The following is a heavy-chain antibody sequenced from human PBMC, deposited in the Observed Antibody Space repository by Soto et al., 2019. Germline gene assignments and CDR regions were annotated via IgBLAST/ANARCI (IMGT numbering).Heavy chain of an antibody. V-gene: IGHV1-46*01. D-gene: IGHD6-19*01. CDR3: AREFSVAGTLPLRHPSDVPGY. CDR2: INPSGGST. J-gene: IGHJ4*02. CDR1: GYTFTSYY. Sequence: QVQLVQSGAEVKKPGASVKVSCKASGYTFTSYYMHWVRQAPGQGLEWMGIINPSGGSTSYAQKFQGRVTMTRDTSTSTVYMELSSLRSEDTAVYYCAREFSVAGTLPLRHPSDVPGYWGQGSLVTVSS.